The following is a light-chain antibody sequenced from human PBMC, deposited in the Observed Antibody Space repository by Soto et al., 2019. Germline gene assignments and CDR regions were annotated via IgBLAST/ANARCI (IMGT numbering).Light chain of an antibody. Sequence: EVVLTQSPGSLSLSPGQRATLSCRASQSVDSTFFAWYQKTPRPAPRLLIYGSSKTASGIPDRCSGSGSGKDFTLIISRLEQEYFVVYYCQQYMSSVTFGQGTKVEIK. CDR1: QSVDSTF. CDR3: QQYMSSVT. J-gene: IGKJ1*01. V-gene: IGKV3-20*01. CDR2: GSS.